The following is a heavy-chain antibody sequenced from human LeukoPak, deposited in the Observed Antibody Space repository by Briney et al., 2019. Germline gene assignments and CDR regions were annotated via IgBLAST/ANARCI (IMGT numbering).Heavy chain of an antibody. J-gene: IGHJ4*02. CDR1: GFTFRSYA. CDR3: AKPLVWFGELRDY. V-gene: IGHV3-23*01. Sequence: GGPLRLSCAASGFTFRSYAMSWVRQAPGKGLEWVSAISGSGGSTYYADSVKGRFTISRDNSKNTLYLQMNSLRAEDTAVYYCAKPLVWFGELRDYWGQGTLVTVSS. D-gene: IGHD3-10*01. CDR2: ISGSGGST.